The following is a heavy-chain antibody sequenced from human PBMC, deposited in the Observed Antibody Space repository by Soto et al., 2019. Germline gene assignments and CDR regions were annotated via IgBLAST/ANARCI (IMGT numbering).Heavy chain of an antibody. CDR1: GFTFRNYA. J-gene: IGHJ4*02. Sequence: PGGSLRLSCEASGFTFRNYAMSWVRQAPGKGLEWVSGISGSGGRTYYADSVKGRFTLSRDNSKNTLYLQMSSLRAEDTAVYYCAKGDDILTGYYVANYWGQGTQVTVPQ. CDR3: AKGDDILTGYYVANY. CDR2: ISGSGGRT. V-gene: IGHV3-23*01. D-gene: IGHD3-9*01.